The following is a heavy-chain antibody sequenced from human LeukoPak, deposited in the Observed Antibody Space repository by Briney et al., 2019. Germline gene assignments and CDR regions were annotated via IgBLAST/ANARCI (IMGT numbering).Heavy chain of an antibody. CDR2: IYHSGST. J-gene: IGHJ3*02. CDR1: GYSISSGYY. V-gene: IGHV4-38-2*01. CDR3: ARPADQPAAIPYNAFDI. D-gene: IGHD2-2*01. Sequence: PSETLSLTCAVSGYSISSGYYWGWIRQPPGKGLEWIGSIYHSGSTYYNPSLKSRVTISIDTSKNQFSLKLSSVTAAGTAVYYCARPADQPAAIPYNAFDIWGQGTMVTVSS.